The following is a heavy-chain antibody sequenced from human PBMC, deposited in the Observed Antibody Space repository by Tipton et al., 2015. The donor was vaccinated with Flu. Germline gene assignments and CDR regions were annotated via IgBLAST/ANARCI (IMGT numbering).Heavy chain of an antibody. CDR1: GFTFSAYY. J-gene: IGHJ5*02. CDR2: ISSSNTK. Sequence: SLRLSCAASGFTFSAYYINWVRQAPGKGLEWVSSISSSNTKYYIDSVKGRFTISGDNAKNSLYLQMNSLRVEDTAFYYCARFAGGPWGQGTLVTVSS. D-gene: IGHD3-16*01. CDR3: ARFAGGP. V-gene: IGHV3-69-1*02.